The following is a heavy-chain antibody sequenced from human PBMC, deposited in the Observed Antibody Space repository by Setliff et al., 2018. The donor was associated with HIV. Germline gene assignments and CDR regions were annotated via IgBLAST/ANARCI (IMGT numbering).Heavy chain of an antibody. Sequence: GESLKISCAASGFTFNSYAMTWVRQAPGKGLEWVAAISNSGDKTYLADSVKGRFTISRDNSKNTLYLRMNSLRAEDTAVYYCAQAQTSVSGSYYQYLQHWGQGTLVTVSS. CDR1: GFTFNSYA. D-gene: IGHD3-10*01. CDR3: AQAQTSVSGSYYQYLQH. V-gene: IGHV3-23*01. J-gene: IGHJ1*01. CDR2: ISNSGDKT.